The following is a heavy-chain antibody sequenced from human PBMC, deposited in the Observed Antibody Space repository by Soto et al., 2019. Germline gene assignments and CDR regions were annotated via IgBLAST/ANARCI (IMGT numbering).Heavy chain of an antibody. CDR1: GGSISSGGYY. CDR2: IYYSGST. V-gene: IGHV4-31*03. D-gene: IGHD3-3*01. CDR3: ARGHDFWSGYSFSRWDY. J-gene: IGHJ4*02. Sequence: SETLSLTCTVSGGSISSGGYYWSWIRQHPGKGLEWIGYIYYSGSTYYNPSLKSRVTISVDTSKNQFSLKLSSVTAADTAVYYCARGHDFWSGYSFSRWDYWGQGTLVTVSS.